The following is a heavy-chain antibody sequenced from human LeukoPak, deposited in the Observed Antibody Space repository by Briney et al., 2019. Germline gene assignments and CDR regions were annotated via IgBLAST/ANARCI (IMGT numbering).Heavy chain of an antibody. D-gene: IGHD3-22*01. Sequence: PGGSLRLSCAASGFTFSSCSMNWVRQAPGKGLEWVSPISSSSSYIYYADSVKGRFTISRDNAKNSLYLQMNSLRAEDTAVYYCARVTAYYYDSSGYFDQWGQGTLVTVSS. J-gene: IGHJ4*02. V-gene: IGHV3-21*01. CDR3: ARVTAYYYDSSGYFDQ. CDR2: ISSSSSYI. CDR1: GFTFSSCS.